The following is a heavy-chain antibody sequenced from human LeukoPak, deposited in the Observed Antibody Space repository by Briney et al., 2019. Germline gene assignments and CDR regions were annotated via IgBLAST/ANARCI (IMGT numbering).Heavy chain of an antibody. CDR3: ARGHVYIDWISNSSSWYVSWFDP. CDR1: GGSFSGYY. V-gene: IGHV4-34*01. J-gene: IGHJ5*02. CDR2: INHSGST. Sequence: PSETLSLTCAVYGGSFSGYYWSWIRQPPGKGLEWIWEINHSGSTNYNPSLKSRVTISVDTSKNQFSLKLSSVTAADTAVYYCARGHVYIDWISNSSSWYVSWFDPWGQGTLVTVSS. D-gene: IGHD6-13*01.